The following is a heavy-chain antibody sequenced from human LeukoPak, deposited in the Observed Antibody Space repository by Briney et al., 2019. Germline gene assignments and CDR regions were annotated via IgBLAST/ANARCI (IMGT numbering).Heavy chain of an antibody. Sequence: GASVKVSCKASGYTFTGYYMHWVRQAPGQGLEWMGWINPNSGGTNYAQKFQGRVTMTRDTSISTAYMELSRLRSDDTAVYYCARDVRAFTMVRGVIGYWGQGTLATVSS. CDR1: GYTFTGYY. CDR3: ARDVRAFTMVRGVIGY. V-gene: IGHV1-2*02. CDR2: INPNSGGT. D-gene: IGHD3-10*01. J-gene: IGHJ4*02.